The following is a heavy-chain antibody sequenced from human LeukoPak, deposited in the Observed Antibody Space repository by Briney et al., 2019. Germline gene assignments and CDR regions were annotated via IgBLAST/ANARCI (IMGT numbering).Heavy chain of an antibody. CDR1: GFTFSSYA. Sequence: GGSLRLSCAASGFTFSSYAMSWVRQAPGKGLEWVSSISSSSSYIYYADSVKGRFTISRDNAKNSLYLQMNSLRAEDTAVYYCARVGSGSSSYGYYYMDVWGKGTTVTVSS. J-gene: IGHJ6*03. CDR2: ISSSSSYI. D-gene: IGHD6-6*01. CDR3: ARVGSGSSSYGYYYMDV. V-gene: IGHV3-21*01.